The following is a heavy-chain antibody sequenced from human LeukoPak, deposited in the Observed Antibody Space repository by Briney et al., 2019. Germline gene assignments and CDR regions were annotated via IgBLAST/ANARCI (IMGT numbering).Heavy chain of an antibody. CDR1: GFTFSSYG. D-gene: IGHD6-19*01. CDR3: ARNSGWYVDY. J-gene: IGHJ4*02. V-gene: IGHV3-30*03. Sequence: QSGGSLRLSCAASGFTFSSYGMHWVRQAPGKGLEWVAVISYDGSNKYYADSVKGRFTISRDNSKNTLYLQMNSLRAEDTAVYYCARNSGWYVDYWGQGTLVTVSS. CDR2: ISYDGSNK.